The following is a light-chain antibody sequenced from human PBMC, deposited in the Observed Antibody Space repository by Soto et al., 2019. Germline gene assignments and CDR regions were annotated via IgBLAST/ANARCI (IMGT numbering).Light chain of an antibody. J-gene: IGKJ1*01. CDR3: QQYSSPSPLP. CDR1: QSISSW. CDR2: KAS. V-gene: IGKV1-5*03. Sequence: QMTQSPSTLSASVGDRVTITCRASQSISSWLAWYQQKPGKAPNLXXYKASSLERGVPSRFSGSGSGTEFTLTISSLQPDDFATYYCQQYSSPSPLPFGQGTKVDIK.